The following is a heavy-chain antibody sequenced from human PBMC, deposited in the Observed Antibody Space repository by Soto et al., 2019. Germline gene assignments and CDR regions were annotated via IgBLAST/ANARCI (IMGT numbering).Heavy chain of an antibody. J-gene: IGHJ5*02. V-gene: IGHV3-30-3*01. CDR1: GFTFNTYA. D-gene: IGHD2-2*01. Sequence: QVQLVESGGGVVQPGRSLRLSCAASGFTFNTYAMHWARQAPGKGLEWVAVISYDGSNKYYADSVKGRFTISRDNSKNTLYLQKNSRRAEDTAVYYCARRYKDGRRDCISSSCLFDPWGQGTLVIVSS. CDR2: ISYDGSNK. CDR3: ARRYKDGRRDCISSSCLFDP.